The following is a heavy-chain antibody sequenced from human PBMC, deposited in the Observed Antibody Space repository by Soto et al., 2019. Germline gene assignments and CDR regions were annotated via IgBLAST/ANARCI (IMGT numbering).Heavy chain of an antibody. D-gene: IGHD3-10*01. Sequence: QVQLVQSGAEVKKPGSSVKVSCKASGGTFSSYAISWVRQAPGQGLEWMGGIIPIFGTANYAQKFQGRVTITADESTSTAYMELSSLRSEDTAVYYCARGGITMIRAPQHHVYGMDVWGQGTTVTVSS. CDR2: IIPIFGTA. V-gene: IGHV1-69*01. CDR3: ARGGITMIRAPQHHVYGMDV. CDR1: GGTFSSYA. J-gene: IGHJ6*02.